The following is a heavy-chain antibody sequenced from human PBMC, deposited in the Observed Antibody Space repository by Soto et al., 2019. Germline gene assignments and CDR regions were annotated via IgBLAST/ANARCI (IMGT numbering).Heavy chain of an antibody. V-gene: IGHV3-74*01. CDR2: IDYDGTTT. CDR1: GFSFDSYW. D-gene: IGHD2-15*01. Sequence: EVQLVESGGGLVQPGGSLRLSCAASGFSFDSYWMHWVRQAPGQGPMWVSRIDYDGTTTNYADSVKGRFTISRDNDKSTHNLKMNSMRPEETAVYYCTRGPRARSGGTRTYRGKGTLVTVSS. J-gene: IGHJ1*01. CDR3: TRGPRARSGGTRTY.